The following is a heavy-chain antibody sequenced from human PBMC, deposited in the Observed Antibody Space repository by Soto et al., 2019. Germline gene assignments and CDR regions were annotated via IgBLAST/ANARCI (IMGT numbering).Heavy chain of an antibody. CDR3: ASTIFGVADFDY. CDR1: GFTFSSYE. CDR2: ISSSGSTI. V-gene: IGHV3-48*03. J-gene: IGHJ4*02. D-gene: IGHD3-3*01. Sequence: GGSLRLSCAASGFTFSSYEMNWVRQAPGKGLEWVSYISSSGSTIYYADSVKGRFTISRDNAKNSLYLQMNSLRAEDTAVYYCASTIFGVADFDYWGQGTLVTVSS.